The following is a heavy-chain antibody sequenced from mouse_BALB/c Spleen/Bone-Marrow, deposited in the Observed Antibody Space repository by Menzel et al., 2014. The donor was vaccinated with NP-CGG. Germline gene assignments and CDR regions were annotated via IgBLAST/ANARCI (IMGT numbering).Heavy chain of an antibody. Sequence: EVKLVESGGGLVQPGGSLKLSCAASGFTFSNYGMSWVRQTPGKRLEMIATINVNGDTTYHPDSVKGRFTISRDNVKNTLYLQMSSLKSEDTAMYYCARGYDYSSWFAYWGQGTLVTVSA. CDR2: INVNGDTT. V-gene: IGHV5-6-3*01. J-gene: IGHJ3*01. D-gene: IGHD2-4*01. CDR3: ARGYDYSSWFAY. CDR1: GFTFSNYG.